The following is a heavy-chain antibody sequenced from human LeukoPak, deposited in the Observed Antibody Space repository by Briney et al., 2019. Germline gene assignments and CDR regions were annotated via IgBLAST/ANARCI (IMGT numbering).Heavy chain of an antibody. CDR3: ARPRNYYDSSGYRAVYFQH. J-gene: IGHJ1*01. CDR1: GFTFSSYS. CDR2: ISRSSSYI. V-gene: IGHV3-21*01. Sequence: PGGSLRLSCAASGFTFSSYSMNWVRQAPGKGLEWVSSISRSSSYIYYADSVKGRFTISRDNAKNSLYLQMNSLRAEDTAVYYCARPRNYYDSSGYRAVYFQHWGQGTLVTVSS. D-gene: IGHD3-22*01.